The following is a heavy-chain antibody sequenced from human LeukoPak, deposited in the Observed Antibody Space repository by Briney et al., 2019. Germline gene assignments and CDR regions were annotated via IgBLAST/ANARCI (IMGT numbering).Heavy chain of an antibody. CDR1: GGSISSGGYY. V-gene: IGHV4-61*08. J-gene: IGHJ3*02. CDR2: IYYSGST. CDR3: ARAATSEAFDI. Sequence: PSETLSLTCTVSGGSISSGGYYWSWIRQPPGKGLEWIGYIYYSGSTNYNPSLKSRVTISVDTSKNQFSLKLSSVTAADTAVYYCARAATSEAFDIWGQGTMVTVSS.